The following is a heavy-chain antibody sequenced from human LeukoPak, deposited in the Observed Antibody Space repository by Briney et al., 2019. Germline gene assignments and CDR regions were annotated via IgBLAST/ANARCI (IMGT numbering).Heavy chain of an antibody. Sequence: SETLSLTCTVSGGSISSSSYYWGWIRQPPGKGLEWIGSIYYSGSTYYNPSLKSRVTISVDTSKNQFSLKLSSVTAADTAVYYCARLGAGFKIPGLGGSGSYYHKPDYWGQGTLVTVSS. D-gene: IGHD3-10*01. CDR1: GGSISSSSYY. CDR2: IYYSGST. J-gene: IGHJ4*02. CDR3: ARLGAGFKIPGLGGSGSYYHKPDY. V-gene: IGHV4-39*07.